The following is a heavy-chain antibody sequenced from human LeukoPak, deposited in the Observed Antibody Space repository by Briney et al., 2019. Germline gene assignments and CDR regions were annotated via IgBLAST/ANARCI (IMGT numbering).Heavy chain of an antibody. CDR1: GFTFSRYG. CDR3: ARAGDAFDI. J-gene: IGHJ3*02. CDR2: IWYDGSDK. Sequence: QPGGSLRLSCAASGFTFSRYGMHWVRQAPGKGLEWVAVIWYDGSDKYYTDSVKGRFTISRDNSKNTLYLQMNSLRAEDMAIYYCARAGDAFDIWGQGTMVTVSS. V-gene: IGHV3-33*01.